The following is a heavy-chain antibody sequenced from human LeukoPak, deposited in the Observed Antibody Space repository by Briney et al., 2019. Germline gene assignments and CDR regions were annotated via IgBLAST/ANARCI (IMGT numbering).Heavy chain of an antibody. V-gene: IGHV1-2*02. D-gene: IGHD3-3*01. CDR1: GYSFTDYY. CDR2: INTKSGRT. Sequence: ASVRVSCKTSGYSFTDYYIHWVRQAPGQGLEWMGWINTKSGRTSSARKFQGRVAMTRDPSITTVYMDMAWLSSDDTAIYFCARADFIDAGPYLIGPWGQGTLVTVSS. CDR3: ARADFIDAGPYLIGP. J-gene: IGHJ5*02.